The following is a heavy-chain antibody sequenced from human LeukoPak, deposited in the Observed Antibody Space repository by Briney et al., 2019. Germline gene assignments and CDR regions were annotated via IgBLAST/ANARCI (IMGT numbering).Heavy chain of an antibody. CDR1: GGPISSDY. CDR2: IYFSGST. D-gene: IGHD6-19*01. Sequence: SETLSLTCTVSGGPISSDYWSWIRQPPGKGLEWIGYIYFSGSTTYNPSLRSRLTISVDTSKNQFSLRLTSVTAADTAVYYCARWGSGFGIWGQGTMVTVS. CDR3: ARWGSGFGI. V-gene: IGHV4-59*01. J-gene: IGHJ3*02.